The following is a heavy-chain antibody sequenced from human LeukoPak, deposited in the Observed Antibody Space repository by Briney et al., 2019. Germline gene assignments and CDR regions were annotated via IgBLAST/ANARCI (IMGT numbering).Heavy chain of an antibody. CDR3: ARLRYFDRSYGMDV. CDR1: GYTFTSYD. V-gene: IGHV1-8*01. CDR2: MNPNSGNT. D-gene: IGHD3-9*01. J-gene: IGHJ6*02. Sequence: ASVKVSCKASGYTFTSYDINWVRQATGQGLGWMGWMNPNSGNTGYAQKFQGRVTMTRNTSISTAYMELSSLRSEDTAVYYCARLRYFDRSYGMDVWGQGTTVTVSS.